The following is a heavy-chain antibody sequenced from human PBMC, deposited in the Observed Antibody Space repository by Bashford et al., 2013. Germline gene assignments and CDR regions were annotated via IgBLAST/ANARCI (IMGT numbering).Heavy chain of an antibody. J-gene: IGHJ4*02. V-gene: IGHV1-69*13. CDR2: IIPIFGTA. CDR1: GGTFSSYA. Sequence: SVKVFCKASGGTFSSYAISWVRQAPGQGLEWMGGIIPIFGTANYAQKFQGRVTITADESTSTAYMELSSLRSEDTAVYYCARDRGYCSSTSCYAYGAFDYWGQGSWSPSPQ. D-gene: IGHD2-2*01. CDR3: ARDRGYCSSTSCYAYGAFDY.